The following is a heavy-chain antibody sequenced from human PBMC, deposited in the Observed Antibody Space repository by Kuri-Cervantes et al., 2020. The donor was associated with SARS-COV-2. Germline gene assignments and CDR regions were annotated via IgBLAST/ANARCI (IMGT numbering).Heavy chain of an antibody. CDR3: ATTPYSSGWTDYYFDY. CDR1: GGTFSSYA. Sequence: SVKVSCKASGGTFSSYAISWVRQAPGQGLEWMGGIIPIFGTANYAQKFQGRVTITADESTSTAYMELSSLRSEDTAVYYCATTPYSSGWTDYYFDYWGQGTRVTVSS. CDR2: IIPIFGTA. V-gene: IGHV1-69*13. D-gene: IGHD6-19*01. J-gene: IGHJ4*02.